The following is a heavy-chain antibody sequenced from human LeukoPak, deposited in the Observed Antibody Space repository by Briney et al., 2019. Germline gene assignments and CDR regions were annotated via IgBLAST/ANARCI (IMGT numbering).Heavy chain of an antibody. Sequence: PGGSLRLSCAASGFTFSSYAMHWVRQAPGKGLEYVSAISSNGGSTYYANSVKGRFTISRDNSKNTLYLQMGSLRAEDMAVYYCARGEIDAGYCSGGSCYETGTDDYWGQGTLVTVSS. CDR3: ARGEIDAGYCSGGSCYETGTDDY. V-gene: IGHV3-64*01. CDR2: ISSNGGST. J-gene: IGHJ4*02. CDR1: GFTFSSYA. D-gene: IGHD2-15*01.